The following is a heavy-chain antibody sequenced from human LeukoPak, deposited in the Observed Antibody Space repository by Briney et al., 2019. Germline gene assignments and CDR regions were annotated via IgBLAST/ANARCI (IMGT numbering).Heavy chain of an antibody. Sequence: HSGGSLRLSCAASGFTFSSYSMNWVRQAPGKGLEWVGRTRNKANSYTTEYAASVKGRFTISRDDSKNSLYLQMNSLKTEDTAVYYCAREGEVRYLMDWGQGTLVTVSS. V-gene: IGHV3-72*01. CDR3: AREGEVRYLMD. CDR2: TRNKANSYTT. D-gene: IGHD3-9*01. J-gene: IGHJ4*02. CDR1: GFTFSSYS.